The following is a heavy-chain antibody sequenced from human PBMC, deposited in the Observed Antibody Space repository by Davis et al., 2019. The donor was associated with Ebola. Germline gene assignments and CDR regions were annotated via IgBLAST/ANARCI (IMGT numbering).Heavy chain of an antibody. J-gene: IGHJ6*02. V-gene: IGHV3-21*04. CDR3: ARAGYCNGDSCVGGGMDV. CDR2: ISSSSSYI. CDR1: GFTFSSYS. Sequence: ETLSLTCAASGFTFSSYSINWVRQAPGKGLEWVSYISSSSSYIYYADSVKGRFTISRDNAKNSLYLQMNSLRVEDTAVYYCARAGYCNGDSCVGGGMDVWGQGTTVTVSS. D-gene: IGHD2-15*01.